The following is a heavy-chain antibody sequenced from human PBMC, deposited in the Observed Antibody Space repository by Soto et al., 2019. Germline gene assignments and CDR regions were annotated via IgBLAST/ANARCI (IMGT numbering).Heavy chain of an antibody. V-gene: IGHV3-66*01. J-gene: IGHJ3*02. Sequence: EVQLVESGGGLVQPGGSLTLSCAASGFTVSSNYMSWVRQAPGKGLEWVSVIYSGGSTYYADSVKGRFTISRDNSKNTLYLQMNSLRAEDTAVYYCARAVGVVADAFDIWGQGTMVTVSS. D-gene: IGHD3-22*01. CDR3: ARAVGVVADAFDI. CDR1: GFTVSSNY. CDR2: IYSGGST.